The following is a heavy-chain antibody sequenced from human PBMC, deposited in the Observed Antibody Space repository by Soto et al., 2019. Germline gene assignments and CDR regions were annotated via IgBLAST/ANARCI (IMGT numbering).Heavy chain of an antibody. CDR3: ARHDIVVVPAAITNWFDP. J-gene: IGHJ5*02. Sequence: PSETLSLTCTVSGGSISSSSYYWGWIRQPPGKGLEWIGSIYYSGSTYYNPSLKSRVTISVDTSKNQFSLKLSSVTAADTAVYYCARHDIVVVPAAITNWFDPWGPGTLVTVSS. V-gene: IGHV4-39*01. CDR1: GGSISSSSYY. D-gene: IGHD2-2*01. CDR2: IYYSGST.